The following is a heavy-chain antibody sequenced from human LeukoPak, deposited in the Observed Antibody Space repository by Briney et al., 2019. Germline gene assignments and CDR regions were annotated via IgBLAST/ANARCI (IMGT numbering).Heavy chain of an antibody. J-gene: IGHJ4*02. CDR1: GGSISSSSYS. CDR2: IYYSGTT. V-gene: IGHV4-39*01. Sequence: TASETLSLTCTVSGGSISSSSYSWGWIRQPPGKGLEWIGSIYYSGTTYYNPSLKSRVTISVDTSKIQFSLKLSSVAATDTAVYFCARLRFDFWSGYTHPYFDYWGQGTLDTVSS. D-gene: IGHD3-3*01. CDR3: ARLRFDFWSGYTHPYFDY.